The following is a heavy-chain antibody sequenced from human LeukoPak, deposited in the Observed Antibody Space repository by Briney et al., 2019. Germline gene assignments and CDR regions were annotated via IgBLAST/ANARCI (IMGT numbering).Heavy chain of an antibody. J-gene: IGHJ4*02. Sequence: ASVKVSCKASGYTFTSYGISWVRQAPGQGLEWMGWINTYSGNTNYAQKLQGRVTMTTDTSTSTAYMELRSLRSDDTAVYYCARNSHGYSSGWLQFNFDYWGQGTLVTVSS. V-gene: IGHV1-18*01. D-gene: IGHD6-19*01. CDR3: ARNSHGYSSGWLQFNFDY. CDR1: GYTFTSYG. CDR2: INTYSGNT.